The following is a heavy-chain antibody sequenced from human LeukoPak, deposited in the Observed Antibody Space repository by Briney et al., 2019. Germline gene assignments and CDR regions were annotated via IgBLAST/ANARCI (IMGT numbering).Heavy chain of an antibody. V-gene: IGHV4-39*01. D-gene: IGHD5-12*01. CDR1: GGSISSGTNY. Sequence: SETLFLTCTVSGGSISSGTNYWGWVRQPPGKGLEWIGSMYYSGSIYYNPSLKSRVSVSGDTSKNQFSLGLSSVTAADTAVYYCARHGDSGYDYFDYWGQGILVTVSS. CDR3: ARHGDSGYDYFDY. CDR2: MYYSGSI. J-gene: IGHJ4*02.